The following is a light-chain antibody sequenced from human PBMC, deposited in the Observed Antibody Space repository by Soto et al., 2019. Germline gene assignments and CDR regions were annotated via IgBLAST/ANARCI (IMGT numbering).Light chain of an antibody. V-gene: IGLV1-44*01. Sequence: QPVLTQPPSASGTPGQRVTISCSGSSSNIGSDTVNWYQQLPGTALKVLIYNNNQRPSGVPDRFSGSRSGTSGSLAISGLQSEDEAHYYCAAWDASLNGPVFGGGTKLTVL. J-gene: IGLJ2*01. CDR2: NNN. CDR1: SSNIGSDT. CDR3: AAWDASLNGPV.